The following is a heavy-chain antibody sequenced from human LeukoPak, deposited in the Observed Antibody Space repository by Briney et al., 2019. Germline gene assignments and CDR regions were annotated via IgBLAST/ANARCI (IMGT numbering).Heavy chain of an antibody. Sequence: GGSLRLSCAASGFNFITAAVTWVRQAPGKGLEWVSLIGSSGGSTYYADSVKGRFTISRDNSNHTLSLQMNSLRVEDTAIYYCVKDIQLSTWGLGTVVTVSS. CDR3: VKDIQLST. CDR1: GFNFITAA. D-gene: IGHD5-24*01. CDR2: IGSSGGST. J-gene: IGHJ3*01. V-gene: IGHV3-23*01.